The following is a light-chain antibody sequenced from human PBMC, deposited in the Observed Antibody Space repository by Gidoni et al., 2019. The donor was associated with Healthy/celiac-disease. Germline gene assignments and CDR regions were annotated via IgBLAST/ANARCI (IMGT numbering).Light chain of an antibody. Sequence: EIVLTPSPAPLSLAPGESATLSCRASQSVSNYLPWYQQKPRKPPRLLKYDATNRATGIPARFSSSGCRTDFTLISSILEPEYFAVYYCQQRSNWLTFGGGTKVEIK. CDR1: QSVSNY. CDR3: QQRSNWLT. V-gene: IGKV3-11*01. J-gene: IGKJ4*01. CDR2: DAT.